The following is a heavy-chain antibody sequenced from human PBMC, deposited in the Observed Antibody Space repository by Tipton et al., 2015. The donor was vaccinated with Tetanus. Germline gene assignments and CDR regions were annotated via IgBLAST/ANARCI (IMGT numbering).Heavy chain of an antibody. D-gene: IGHD6-19*01. CDR2: MKPSIGNT. V-gene: IGHV1-8*01. CDR3: ARVPTNPLAVDRPTDY. Sequence: QSGPEVKKPGASVKVSCKASGYTFTSYDIHWVRQATGQGLEWMGWMKPSIGNTGYAQKFQSRVTMTRNTSISTAYMDLIRLTSDDTAVYYCARVPTNPLAVDRPTDYWGQGTLVTVSS. J-gene: IGHJ4*02. CDR1: GYTFTSYD.